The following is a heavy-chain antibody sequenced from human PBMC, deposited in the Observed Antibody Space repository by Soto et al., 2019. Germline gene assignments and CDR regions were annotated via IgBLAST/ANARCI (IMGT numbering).Heavy chain of an antibody. CDR3: ARQGYCSTTACSTVDY. Sequence: PGESLKISCKGSGYSFTSYWIGWVRQMPGKGLEWLGIIYPGDSHTRCSPSFQGQVTISADKSISTAYLQWNSLKASDTAIYYCARQGYCSTTACSTVDYWGQGTLVTVSS. CDR1: GYSFTSYW. CDR2: IYPGDSHT. V-gene: IGHV5-51*01. D-gene: IGHD2-2*02. J-gene: IGHJ4*02.